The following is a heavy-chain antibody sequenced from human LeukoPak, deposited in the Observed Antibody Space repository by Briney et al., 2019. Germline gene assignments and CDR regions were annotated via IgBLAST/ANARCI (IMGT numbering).Heavy chain of an antibody. J-gene: IGHJ4*02. CDR2: ISSSSSYI. V-gene: IGHV3-21*01. D-gene: IGHD6-13*01. CDR1: GFTFSSYS. Sequence: GGSLRLSCAASGFTFSSYSMNWVRQAPGKGLEWVSSISSSSSYIYYADSVKGRFTISRDNAKNSLYLQMNSLRAEDTAVYYCARGEGSSSWSPFDYWGQGTLVTVSS. CDR3: ARGEGSSSWSPFDY.